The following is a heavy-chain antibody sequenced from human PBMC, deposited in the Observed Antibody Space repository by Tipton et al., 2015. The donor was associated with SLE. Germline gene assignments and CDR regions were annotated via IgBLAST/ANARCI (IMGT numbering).Heavy chain of an antibody. J-gene: IGHJ6*02. CDR1: GGSISSSNW. CDR2: IFHSGST. Sequence: TLSLTCAVSGGSISSSNWWSWVRQPPGKGLEWIGEIFHSGSTNYNPSLKSRVTISVDTSKNQFSLKLSSVTAADTAVYYCARVLDGSGSRDYYGMDVWGQGTTVTVSS. V-gene: IGHV4-4*02. CDR3: ARVLDGSGSRDYYGMDV. D-gene: IGHD3-10*01.